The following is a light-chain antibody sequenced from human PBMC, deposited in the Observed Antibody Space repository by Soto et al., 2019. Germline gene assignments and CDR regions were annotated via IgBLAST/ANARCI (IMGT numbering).Light chain of an antibody. Sequence: AIRMTQSPSSFSASTGDRVTITCRASQGISSYLAWYQQKPGKAPKLLIYAASTLQSGVPSRFSGSGSGTDFTLTISCLQSEDFATYYCQQYYSYHSWTFGKGTKVDIK. V-gene: IGKV1-8*01. CDR3: QQYYSYHSWT. CDR1: QGISSY. J-gene: IGKJ1*01. CDR2: AAS.